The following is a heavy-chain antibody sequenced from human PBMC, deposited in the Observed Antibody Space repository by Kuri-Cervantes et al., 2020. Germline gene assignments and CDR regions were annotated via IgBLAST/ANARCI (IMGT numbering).Heavy chain of an antibody. D-gene: IGHD3-9*01. CDR3: ARELRYFDWLSNYYYYGMDV. V-gene: IGHV6-1*01. J-gene: IGHJ6*02. CDR1: GDSVSSNSAA. Sequence: SCAISGDSVSSNSAAWNWIRQSPSRGLEWLGRTYYRSKWYNDYAVSVKSRITINPDTSKNQFSLQLNSVTPEDTAVYYCARELRYFDWLSNYYYYGMDVWGQGTTVTVSS. CDR2: TYYRSKWYN.